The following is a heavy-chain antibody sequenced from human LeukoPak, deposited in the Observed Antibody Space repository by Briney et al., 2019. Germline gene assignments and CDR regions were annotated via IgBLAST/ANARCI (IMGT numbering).Heavy chain of an antibody. D-gene: IGHD4/OR15-4a*01. CDR3: AILRGAFDY. J-gene: IGHJ4*02. Sequence: AASVKVSCKASGYTFTNYYMHWVRQAPGQGLEWMGTINPSGGSTSYAQKFQDRVTMTRDTSTSTVYMELSSLRSEDTAVYYCAILRGAFDYWGQGTLVTVSS. V-gene: IGHV1-46*01. CDR1: GYTFTNYY. CDR2: INPSGGST.